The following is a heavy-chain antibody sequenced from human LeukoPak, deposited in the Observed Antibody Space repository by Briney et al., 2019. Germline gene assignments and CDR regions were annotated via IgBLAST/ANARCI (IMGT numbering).Heavy chain of an antibody. V-gene: IGHV3-20*04. CDR3: ARDSDYYYMDV. Sequence: GGSLRLSCAASGFTFDDYGMSWVRQAPGKGLEWVSGINWNGGSTGYADSVKGRFTISRGNAKNSLYLQMNSLRAEDTALYYCARDSDYYYMDVWGKGTTVTVSS. CDR2: INWNGGST. J-gene: IGHJ6*03. CDR1: GFTFDDYG.